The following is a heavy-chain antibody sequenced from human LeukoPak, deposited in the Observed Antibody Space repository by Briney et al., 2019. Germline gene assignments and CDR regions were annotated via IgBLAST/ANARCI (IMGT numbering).Heavy chain of an antibody. Sequence: PGRSLRLSCAASGFTFSSYAMHWVRQAPGKGLEWVAVISYDGSNKYYADSVKGRFTISRDNSKNTLYLQMNSLRAEDTAVYYCARDNRGDYYFDYWGQGTLVTVSS. V-gene: IGHV3-30-3*01. D-gene: IGHD2-21*02. CDR1: GFTFSSYA. J-gene: IGHJ4*02. CDR2: ISYDGSNK. CDR3: ARDNRGDYYFDY.